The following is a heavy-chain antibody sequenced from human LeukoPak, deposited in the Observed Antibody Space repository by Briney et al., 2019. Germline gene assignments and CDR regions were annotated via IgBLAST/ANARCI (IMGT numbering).Heavy chain of an antibody. CDR3: ARDHVGATKDY. J-gene: IGHJ4*02. CDR1: GYTFTDFY. D-gene: IGHD1-26*01. CDR2: ISAYNGNT. Sequence: ASVKVSCKASGYTFTDFYMHWVRQAPGQGLEWMGWISAYNGNTNYAQKLQGRVTMTTDTSTSTAYMELRSLRSDDTAVYYCARDHVGATKDYWGQGTLVTVSS. V-gene: IGHV1-18*04.